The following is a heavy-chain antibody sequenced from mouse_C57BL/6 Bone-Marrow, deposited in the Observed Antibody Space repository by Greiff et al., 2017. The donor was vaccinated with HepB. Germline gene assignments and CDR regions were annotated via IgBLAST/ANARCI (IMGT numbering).Heavy chain of an antibody. V-gene: IGHV1-62-2*01. D-gene: IGHD1-1*01. J-gene: IGHJ3*01. CDR3: ARHGNYYGSRGTWFAY. CDR2: FYPGSGSI. Sequence: QVQLQQSGAELVKPGASVKLSCKASGYTFTEYTIHWVKQRSGQGLEWIGWFYPGSGSIKYNEKFKDEATLTADKSSSTVYMELSRLTSEDSAVYCGARHGNYYGSRGTWFAYWGRATLVTVSA. CDR1: GYTFTEYT.